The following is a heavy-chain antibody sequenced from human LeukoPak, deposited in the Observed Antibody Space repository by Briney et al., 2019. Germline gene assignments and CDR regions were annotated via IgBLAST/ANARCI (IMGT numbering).Heavy chain of an antibody. V-gene: IGHV1-46*01. CDR2: INPSGGST. Sequence: ASVKVSCKASGYTFTSYYMHWVRQAPGQGLEWMGIINPSGGSTSYAQKFQGRVTMTRDTSTSTVYMELSSLRSEDTAVYYCARSEAPGYFDWLPHFDYWGQGTLVTVSS. CDR3: ARSEAPGYFDWLPHFDY. D-gene: IGHD3-9*01. J-gene: IGHJ4*02. CDR1: GYTFTSYY.